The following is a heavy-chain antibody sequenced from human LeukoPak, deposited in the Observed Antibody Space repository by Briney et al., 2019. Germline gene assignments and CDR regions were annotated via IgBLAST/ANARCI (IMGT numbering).Heavy chain of an antibody. Sequence: SETLSLTCTVSGGSISSGSDYWCWIRQPPGKGLEWIASIFYSGSTYYNPSLKSRVTISVDTPKNQFSLKLSSVTPADTAVYYCARYDFWGQGTLVTVSS. V-gene: IGHV4-39*07. CDR2: IFYSGST. CDR3: ARYDF. CDR1: GGSISSGSDY. D-gene: IGHD3-3*01. J-gene: IGHJ4*02.